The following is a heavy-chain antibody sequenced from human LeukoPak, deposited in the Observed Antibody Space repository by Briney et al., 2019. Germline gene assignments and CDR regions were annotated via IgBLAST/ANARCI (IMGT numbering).Heavy chain of an antibody. Sequence: GGSLRLSCAASGFTFSSYAMSWVRQAPGKGLEWVSAISGSGGSTYYADSVKGRFTISRDNSKNTLYLQMNSLRAEDTAVYYCAKDHDKVVVPAAPPQGAFDIWGQGTKVTVSS. CDR1: GFTFSSYA. V-gene: IGHV3-23*01. CDR2: ISGSGGST. D-gene: IGHD2-2*01. J-gene: IGHJ3*02. CDR3: AKDHDKVVVPAAPPQGAFDI.